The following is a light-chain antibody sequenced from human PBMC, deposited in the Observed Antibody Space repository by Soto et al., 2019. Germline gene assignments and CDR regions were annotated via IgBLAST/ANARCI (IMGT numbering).Light chain of an antibody. CDR1: SSNIGAGYY. CDR3: QSYDSSLSGDV. Sequence: QAVVTQPPSVSGAPGQRVTISCTGSSSNIGAGYYVHWYQQLPGTAPKLLIYGNSNRPSGVPDRFSGSKSGTSASLAITGLQAEDEADYYCQSYDSSLSGDVFGTGTKVTVL. V-gene: IGLV1-40*01. CDR2: GNS. J-gene: IGLJ1*01.